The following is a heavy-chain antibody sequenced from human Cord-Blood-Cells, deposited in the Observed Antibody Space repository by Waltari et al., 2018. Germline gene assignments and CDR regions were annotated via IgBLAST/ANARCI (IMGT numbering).Heavy chain of an antibody. V-gene: IGHV4-34*01. J-gene: IGHJ5*02. CDR3: ARGSLELREDWFDP. CDR2: INHSGST. D-gene: IGHD1-7*01. Sequence: QVQLQQWGAGLLKPSETLSLTCAVYGGSFSGYYWSWIRQPPGKGLEWIGEINHSGSTNYTPSLKSLVTISVDTSKNQFSLKLGSVTAADTAVYYCARGSLELREDWFDPWGQGTLVTVSS. CDR1: GGSFSGYY.